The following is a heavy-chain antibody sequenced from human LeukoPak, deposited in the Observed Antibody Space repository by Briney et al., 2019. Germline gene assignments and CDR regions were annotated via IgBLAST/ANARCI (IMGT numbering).Heavy chain of an antibody. CDR2: IYTSGST. V-gene: IGHV4-59*10. CDR1: GGSFSGYY. CDR3: ARIHYDYVWGSYRPSQSFDY. J-gene: IGHJ4*02. Sequence: SETLSLTCAVYGGSFSGYYWSWIRQPAGKGLEWIGRIYTSGSTNYNPSLKSRVTMSVDTSKNQFSLKLSSVTAADTAVYYCARIHYDYVWGSYRPSQSFDYWGQGTLVTVSS. D-gene: IGHD3-16*02.